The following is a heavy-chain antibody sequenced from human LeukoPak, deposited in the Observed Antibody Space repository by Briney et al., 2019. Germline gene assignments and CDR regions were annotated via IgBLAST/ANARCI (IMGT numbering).Heavy chain of an antibody. CDR1: GYTFTSYG. CDR2: ISAYNGNT. V-gene: IGHV1-18*01. CDR3: ARDGAYYDFWSGYSPGQF. J-gene: IGHJ3*01. Sequence: GASVKVSCKASGYTFTSYGISWVRQAPGQGLEWMGWISAYNGNTNYAQKLQGRVTMTTDTSTSTAYMELRSLRSDDTAVYYCARDGAYYDFWSGYSPGQFWGQGTMVTVSS. D-gene: IGHD3-3*01.